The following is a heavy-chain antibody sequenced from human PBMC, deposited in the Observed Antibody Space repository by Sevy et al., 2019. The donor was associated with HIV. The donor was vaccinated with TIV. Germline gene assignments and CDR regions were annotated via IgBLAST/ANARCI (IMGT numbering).Heavy chain of an antibody. CDR1: GFTFSSYA. V-gene: IGHV3-30*04. J-gene: IGHJ4*02. D-gene: IGHD3-10*01. Sequence: GGSLRLPCAASGFTFSSYAMHWVRQAPGKGLEWVAVISYDGSNKYYADSVKGRFTISRDNSKNTLYLQMNSLRAEDTAVYYCAKAPVRQTYFDYWGQGTLVTVSS. CDR3: AKAPVRQTYFDY. CDR2: ISYDGSNK.